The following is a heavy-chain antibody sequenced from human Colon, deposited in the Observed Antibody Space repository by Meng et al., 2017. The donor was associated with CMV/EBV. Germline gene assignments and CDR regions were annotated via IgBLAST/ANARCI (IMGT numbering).Heavy chain of an antibody. Sequence: ASVKVSCKTSGYSFTTYGVTWVRQAPGQGLEWMGWISGHNGHTDYTPSLQGRVTMTTDTSTTTAYMELRNPKSDDTAVYYCARTLVPAGPLSGLVIPHFDFWGQGTLVTVSS. CDR1: GYSFTTYG. CDR3: ARTLVPAGPLSGLVIPHFDF. V-gene: IGHV1-18*01. D-gene: IGHD3-3*01. J-gene: IGHJ4*02. CDR2: ISGHNGHT.